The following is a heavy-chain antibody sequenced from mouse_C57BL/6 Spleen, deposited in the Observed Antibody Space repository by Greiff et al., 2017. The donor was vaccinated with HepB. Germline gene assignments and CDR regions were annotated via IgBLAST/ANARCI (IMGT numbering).Heavy chain of an antibody. CDR2: IYPRDGST. Sequence: VKLVESGPELVKPGASVKLSCKASGYTFTSYDINWVKQRPGQGLEWIGWIYPRDGSTKYNEKFKGKATLTVDTYSSTAYMELHSLTSEDSAVYFCARTDYYGSSSAWFAYWGQGTLVTVSA. V-gene: IGHV1-85*01. CDR1: GYTFTSYD. D-gene: IGHD1-1*01. CDR3: ARTDYYGSSSAWFAY. J-gene: IGHJ3*01.